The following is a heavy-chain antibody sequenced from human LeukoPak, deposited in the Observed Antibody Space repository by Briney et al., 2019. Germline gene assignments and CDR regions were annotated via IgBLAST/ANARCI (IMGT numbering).Heavy chain of an antibody. V-gene: IGHV3-23*01. CDR2: ISGSGGST. CDR1: GFTFSGSA. J-gene: IGHJ4*02. Sequence: PGGSLRLSCAASGFTFSGSAMSWVRQAPGKGLEWVSAISGSGGSTYYADSVKGRFTISRDNSKNTLYLQMNSLRAEDTAVYYCAKEISGSYYYFDYWGQGTLVTVSS. CDR3: AKEISGSYYYFDY. D-gene: IGHD1-26*01.